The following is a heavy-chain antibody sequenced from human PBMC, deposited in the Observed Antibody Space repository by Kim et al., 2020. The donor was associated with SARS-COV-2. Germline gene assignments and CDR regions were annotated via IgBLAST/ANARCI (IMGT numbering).Heavy chain of an antibody. J-gene: IGHJ1*01. D-gene: IGHD3-22*01. V-gene: IGHV3-53*01. Sequence: LSLTCAASGFTVSTNYMTWVRQAPGKGLEWVSVIYRGGNTYYADSVKGRFTISRDNAKNTLYLQMNSLRPEDTAVYYCARAGDYDISGYYGFFHHWGQGALVTVSS. CDR3: ARAGDYDISGYYGFFHH. CDR2: IYRGGNT. CDR1: GFTVSTNY.